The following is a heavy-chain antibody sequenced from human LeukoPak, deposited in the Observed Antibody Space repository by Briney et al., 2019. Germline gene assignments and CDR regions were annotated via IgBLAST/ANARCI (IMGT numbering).Heavy chain of an antibody. CDR2: ITSSRIYI. Sequence: GGSLRLSCAASGFTFSTYSMNWVRQAPGKGLEWVSSITSSRIYIYYADSVKGRFTISRDNAKNSLYLQMNSLRAEDTAVYYCARDGSRGNLVTAPDFWGQGTLVTVSS. CDR1: GFTFSTYS. V-gene: IGHV3-21*01. D-gene: IGHD2-21*02. J-gene: IGHJ4*02. CDR3: ARDGSRGNLVTAPDF.